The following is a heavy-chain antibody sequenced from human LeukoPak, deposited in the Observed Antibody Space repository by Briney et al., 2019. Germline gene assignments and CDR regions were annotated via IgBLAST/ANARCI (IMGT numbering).Heavy chain of an antibody. CDR3: ARRETAVGYFGMDV. CDR2: ILIGTASI. V-gene: IGHV3-21*01. Sequence: GGSLRLSCAPSGFTFSTYSMSWVRQAPGEGREWVSSILIGTASIYYADSVKGRFTISRDNAKNSLYLQMNSRRADDTAVYYCARRETAVGYFGMDVWGQGTTVTVSS. J-gene: IGHJ6*02. CDR1: GFTFSTYS. D-gene: IGHD4-23*01.